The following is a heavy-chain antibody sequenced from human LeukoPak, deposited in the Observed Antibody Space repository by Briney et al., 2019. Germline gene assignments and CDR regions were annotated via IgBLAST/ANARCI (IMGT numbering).Heavy chain of an antibody. D-gene: IGHD5-18*01. Sequence: GASVKVSCKASGYTFTSFGISWVRQAPGQGPEWMGWISAYNGNTNYAQKLQGRATMTTDTSTSTAYMEIRSLTSDDTAVYYCTRDLGVNTTMFFFDYWGQGSLVTVSS. J-gene: IGHJ4*02. CDR1: GYTFTSFG. V-gene: IGHV1-18*01. CDR2: ISAYNGNT. CDR3: TRDLGVNTTMFFFDY.